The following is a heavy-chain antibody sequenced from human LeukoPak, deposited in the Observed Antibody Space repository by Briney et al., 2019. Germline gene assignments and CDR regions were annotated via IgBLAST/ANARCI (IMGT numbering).Heavy chain of an antibody. CDR3: AKGGYSRGRSYVDV. Sequence: GRSLRLSCAASGFTFDDYAIYWVRQAPGKGLEWVSGIDWKNDIIGYADSVRGRFTISRDNAKNSLYLQMNSLSAEDTAFYYCAKGGYSRGRSYVDVWGQGTTVTVSS. V-gene: IGHV3-9*01. J-gene: IGHJ6*02. CDR2: IDWKNDII. D-gene: IGHD6-19*01. CDR1: GFTFDDYA.